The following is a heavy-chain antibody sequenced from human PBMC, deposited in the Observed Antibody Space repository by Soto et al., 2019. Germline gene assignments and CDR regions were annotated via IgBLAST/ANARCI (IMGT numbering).Heavy chain of an antibody. CDR1: GFTFSKYA. D-gene: IGHD3-22*01. V-gene: IGHV3-23*01. Sequence: GGSLRLSCAASGFTFSKYALTWVRQAPGKGLEWVSAISGSGESKYDADSVKGRFTISRDTSKNTLYLEMNSLRPEDTAMYYCAKTSGVIVVVTSFDHWGQGTLVTVSS. CDR3: AKTSGVIVVVTSFDH. CDR2: ISGSGESK. J-gene: IGHJ4*02.